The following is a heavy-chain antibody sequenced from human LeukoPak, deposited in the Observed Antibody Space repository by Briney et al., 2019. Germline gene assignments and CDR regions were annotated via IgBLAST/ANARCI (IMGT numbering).Heavy chain of an antibody. J-gene: IGHJ4*02. CDR3: ASGNGFVRGIAAAGFDY. V-gene: IGHV1-2*02. CDR1: GYTFTGYY. CDR2: INPNSGGT. D-gene: IGHD6-13*01. Sequence: ASVKVSCKASGYTFTGYYMHWVRQAPGQGLEWMGWINPNSGGTNYAQKFQGRVTMTRDTSISTAYMELSRLRSDDTAVYYCASGNGFVRGIAAAGFDYWGQGTLVTVSS.